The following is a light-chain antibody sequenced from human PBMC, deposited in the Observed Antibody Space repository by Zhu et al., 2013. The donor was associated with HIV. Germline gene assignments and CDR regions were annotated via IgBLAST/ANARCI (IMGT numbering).Light chain of an antibody. CDR3: QQYDSHPYT. CDR2: EAS. CDR1: QNISSW. V-gene: IGKV1-5*03. Sequence: DIQMTQSPSTLSASLGDRVSITCRASQNISSWLTWYQQKPGKAPNLLIFEASTLQTGVPSRFSGSGPGTRFTLTIASLQPDDLATYHCQQYDSHPYTFGQGTKLEIK. J-gene: IGKJ2*01.